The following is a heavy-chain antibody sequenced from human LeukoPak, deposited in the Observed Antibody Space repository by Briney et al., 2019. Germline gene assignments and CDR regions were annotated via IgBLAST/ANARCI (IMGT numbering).Heavy chain of an antibody. Sequence: SETLSLTCAVYGGSLSGYYWSWIRQPPGKGLEWVGEINHSGSTNYNPSLKSRVTISVDTSKNQFSLKLSSVTAADTAVYYCARSGGWLLRFDYWGQGTLVTVSS. D-gene: IGHD3-22*01. J-gene: IGHJ4*02. CDR2: INHSGST. CDR1: GGSLSGYY. CDR3: ARSGGWLLRFDY. V-gene: IGHV4-34*01.